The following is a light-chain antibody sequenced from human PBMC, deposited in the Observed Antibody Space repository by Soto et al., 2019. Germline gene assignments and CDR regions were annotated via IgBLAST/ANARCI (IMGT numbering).Light chain of an antibody. Sequence: EIVLTQSPATLSLSPGERATLSCRASQSVGSSLAWYQQKPGQAPRLLIYDASNRATGIPARFSGSGSGTDFTLTISRLEPEDFAVYYCQQYGSSPWTFGQGTKWIS. CDR2: DAS. J-gene: IGKJ1*01. CDR3: QQYGSSPWT. V-gene: IGKV3-20*01. CDR1: QSVGSS.